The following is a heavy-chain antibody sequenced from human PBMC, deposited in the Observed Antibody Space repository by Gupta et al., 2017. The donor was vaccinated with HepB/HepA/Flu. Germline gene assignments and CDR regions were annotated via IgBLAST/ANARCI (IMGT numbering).Heavy chain of an antibody. CDR1: GFTFSDHY. D-gene: IGHD3-3*01. CDR3: VRASLGVEIYFQN. Sequence: EVQLVESGGGLVQPGGSLRLSCAASGFTFSDHYMDWVRQAPGKGLEWVARTRNKANSYTTEYAAAVKGRFTISRDESQSSLNLQMKRMKIEDTAVYFCVRASLGVEIYFQNWGQGTLVTVSS. V-gene: IGHV3-72*01. J-gene: IGHJ1*01. CDR2: TRNKANSYTT.